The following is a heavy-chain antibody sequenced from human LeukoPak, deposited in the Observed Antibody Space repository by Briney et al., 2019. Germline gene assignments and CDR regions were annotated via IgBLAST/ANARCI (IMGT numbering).Heavy chain of an antibody. J-gene: IGHJ3*02. CDR2: INSDGSST. V-gene: IGHV3-74*01. CDR3: ARGYCRGGSCYSGDAFDI. Sequence: GGSLRLSCAASGFTFSSYWMHWVRQAPGKGLVWVSRINSDGSSTSYADSVKGRFTISRDNAKNTLYLQMNSLRAEDTAVYYCARGYCRGGSCYSGDAFDIWGQGTMVTVSS. D-gene: IGHD2-15*01. CDR1: GFTFSSYW.